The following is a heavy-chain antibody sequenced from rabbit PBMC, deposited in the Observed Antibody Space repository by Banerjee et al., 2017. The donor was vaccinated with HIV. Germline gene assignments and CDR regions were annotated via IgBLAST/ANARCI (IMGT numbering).Heavy chain of an antibody. CDR2: IHTGSRDST. J-gene: IGHJ4*01. CDR1: GFSFSSSYC. CDR3: ARNDYVAYDYSTLDL. V-gene: IGHV1S45*01. Sequence: QEQLEESGGDLVKPEGSLTLTCTASGFSFSSSYCMYWVRQAPGKGLEWIACIHTGSRDSTYYASWAKGRFTITRSTSLNTVTLQLNSLTAADTATYFCARNDYVAYDYSTLDLWGPGTLVTVS. D-gene: IGHD7-1*01.